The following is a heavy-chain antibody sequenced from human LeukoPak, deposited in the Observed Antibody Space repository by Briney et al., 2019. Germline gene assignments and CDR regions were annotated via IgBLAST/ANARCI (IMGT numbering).Heavy chain of an antibody. CDR2: VSSSSSTI. CDR1: GFTFSSYS. Sequence: GGSLRLSCAASGFTFSSYSMNWVRQAPGKGLEWVSYVSSSSSTIYYADSVKGRFTISRDNAKNSLYLQMNSLRAEDTAVYYCARQIAAAAPIYWGQGTLVTVSS. D-gene: IGHD6-13*01. V-gene: IGHV3-48*01. J-gene: IGHJ4*02. CDR3: ARQIAAAAPIY.